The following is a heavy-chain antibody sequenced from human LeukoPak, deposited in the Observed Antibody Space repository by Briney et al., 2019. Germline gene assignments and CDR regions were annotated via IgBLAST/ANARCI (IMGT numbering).Heavy chain of an antibody. J-gene: IGHJ3*02. CDR3: ARVGLTTQDAFDI. V-gene: IGHV3-21*01. D-gene: IGHD1-14*01. CDR1: GFTFSSYS. Sequence: GGSLRLSCAASGFTFSSYSMNWVRQAPGKGLEWVSSISSSSYIYYADSVKGRFTISRDNAKNSLYLQMNSLRAEDTAVYYCARVGLTTQDAFDIWGQGTMVTVSS. CDR2: ISSSSYI.